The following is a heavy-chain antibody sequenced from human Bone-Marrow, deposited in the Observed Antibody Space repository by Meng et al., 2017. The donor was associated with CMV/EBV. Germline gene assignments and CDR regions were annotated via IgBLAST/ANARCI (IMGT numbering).Heavy chain of an antibody. CDR1: GYTFTSYD. D-gene: IGHD3-3*01. V-gene: IGHV1-8*01. J-gene: IGHJ6*02. CDR3: ARTSGLTIFGVSGYYYYGMDV. CDR2: MNPNSGNT. Sequence: ASVKVSCKAYGYTFTSYDINWVRQATGQGLEWMGWMNPNSGNTGYAQKFQGRVTMTRNTSISTAYMELSSLRSEDTAVYYCARTSGLTIFGVSGYYYYGMDVWAKGPRSPSP.